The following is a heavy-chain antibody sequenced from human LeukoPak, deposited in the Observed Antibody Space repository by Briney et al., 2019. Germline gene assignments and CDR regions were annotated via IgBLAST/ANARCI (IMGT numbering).Heavy chain of an antibody. CDR2: ISSSSYI. CDR1: GFTFSSYS. Sequence: GGSLRLSCAASGFTFSSYSMNWVRQAPGKGLEWVSSISSSSYIYYADSVKGRFTISRDNAKNSLYLQMNSLRAEDTAVYYCAKESLEYYYGSGSYPDYWGQGTLVTVSS. CDR3: AKESLEYYYGSGSYPDY. D-gene: IGHD3-10*01. J-gene: IGHJ4*02. V-gene: IGHV3-21*01.